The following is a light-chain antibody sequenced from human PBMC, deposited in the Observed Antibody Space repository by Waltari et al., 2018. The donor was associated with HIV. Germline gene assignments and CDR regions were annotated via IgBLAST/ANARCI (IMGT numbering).Light chain of an antibody. CDR2: WAS. V-gene: IGKV4-1*01. Sequence: QSVLYSSNNKNYLAWYQQKPGQPPKLLIYWASTRESGVPDRFSGSGSGTDFTLTISSLQAEDVAVYYCQQYYSTPYTFGQGTRLEIK. J-gene: IGKJ2*01. CDR1: QSVLYSSNNKNY. CDR3: QQYYSTPYT.